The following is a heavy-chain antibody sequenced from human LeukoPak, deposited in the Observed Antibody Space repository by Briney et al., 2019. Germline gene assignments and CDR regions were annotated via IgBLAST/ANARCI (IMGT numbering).Heavy chain of an antibody. CDR2: ISWNSGSI. Sequence: PGGSLRLSCAASGFTFDDYAMHWVRQAPGKGLEWVSGISWNSGSIGYADSVKGRFTISRDNAKNSLYLQMNSLRAEDTALYYCAIRATPPHHFDIWGQGTMVTVSS. CDR3: AIRATPPHHFDI. CDR1: GFTFDDYA. V-gene: IGHV3-9*01. J-gene: IGHJ3*02. D-gene: IGHD1-26*01.